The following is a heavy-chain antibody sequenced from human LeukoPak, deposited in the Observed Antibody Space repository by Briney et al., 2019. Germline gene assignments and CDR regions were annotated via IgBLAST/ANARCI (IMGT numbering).Heavy chain of an antibody. Sequence: GGSLRLSCAASGFTFSSYAMSWVRQAPGKGLEWVSAISGSGGSTYYADSVKGRFTISRDNSKNTLYLQMNSLRAEDTAVYYCAKGHPRYYDFWSGYRSWGRGTLVTVSS. D-gene: IGHD3-3*01. J-gene: IGHJ4*02. V-gene: IGHV3-23*01. CDR1: GFTFSSYA. CDR2: ISGSGGST. CDR3: AKGHPRYYDFWSGYRS.